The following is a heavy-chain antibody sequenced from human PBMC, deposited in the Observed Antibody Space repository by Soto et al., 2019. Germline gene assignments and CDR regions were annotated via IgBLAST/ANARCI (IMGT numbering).Heavy chain of an antibody. Sequence: GGSLRLSCAASGFTFSSYAMHWVRQAPGKGLEWVAVISYDGSNKYYADSVKGRFTISRDNSKNTLYLQMNSLRAEDTAVYYCVRDYDDNGWGAYWGQGTLVTVSS. J-gene: IGHJ4*02. V-gene: IGHV3-30-3*01. CDR1: GFTFSSYA. CDR3: VRDYDDNGWGAY. CDR2: ISYDGSNK. D-gene: IGHD3-16*01.